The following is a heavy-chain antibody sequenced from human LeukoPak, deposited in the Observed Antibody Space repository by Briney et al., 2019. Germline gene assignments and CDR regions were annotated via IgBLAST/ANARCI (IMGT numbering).Heavy chain of an antibody. J-gene: IGHJ4*02. Sequence: WXXQAPGKGLEWVSAISGSGGSTYYADFVKGRFTISRDNAKNTLYVQMNSLRAEDAAVYYCAKYSVFGHKPRGHFQYWGQGPLVAVSA. CDR2: ISGSGGST. V-gene: IGHV3-23*01. CDR3: AKYSVFGHKPRGHFQY. D-gene: IGHD3-10*02.